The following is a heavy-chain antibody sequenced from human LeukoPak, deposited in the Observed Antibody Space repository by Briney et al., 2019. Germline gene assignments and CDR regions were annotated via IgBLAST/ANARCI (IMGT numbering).Heavy chain of an antibody. CDR3: ASPVMITFGGVIVPDAFDI. V-gene: IGHV1-2*02. D-gene: IGHD3-16*02. CDR2: INPNSGGT. CDR1: GYTFTSYD. Sequence: ASVKVSCKASGYTFTSYDINWVRQAPGQGLEWMGWINPNSGGTNYAQKFQGRVTMTRDTSISTAYMELSRLRSDDTAVYYCASPVMITFGGVIVPDAFDIWGQGTMVTVSS. J-gene: IGHJ3*02.